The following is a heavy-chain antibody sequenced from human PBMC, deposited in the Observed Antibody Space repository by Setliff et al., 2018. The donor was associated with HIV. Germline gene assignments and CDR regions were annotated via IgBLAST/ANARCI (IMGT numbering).Heavy chain of an antibody. CDR1: GFTFSSYG. J-gene: IGHJ3*02. CDR3: ARGGNYYDRSGLDGFDI. Sequence: GGSLRLSCAASGFTFSSYGMHWVRQAPGKGLEWVAVIWYDGSNKYYADSVKGRFTISRDNSKNTLYLQMNSLRAEDTAVYYCARGGNYYDRSGLDGFDIWGQGTMVTVSS. V-gene: IGHV3-33*01. D-gene: IGHD3-22*01. CDR2: IWYDGSNK.